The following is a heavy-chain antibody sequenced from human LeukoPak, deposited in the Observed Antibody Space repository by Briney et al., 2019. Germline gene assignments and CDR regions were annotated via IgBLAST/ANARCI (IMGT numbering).Heavy chain of an antibody. J-gene: IGHJ4*02. CDR3: ARGRYSSGWYGGYYFDY. CDR1: GYSISSGYY. D-gene: IGHD6-19*01. CDR2: INHSGST. Sequence: SETVSLTCTVSGYSISSGYYWAWIRQPPGKGLEWIGEINHSGSTNYNPSLKSRVTISVDTSKNQFSLKLSSVTAADTAVYYCARGRYSSGWYGGYYFDYWGQGTLVTVSS. V-gene: IGHV4-38-2*02.